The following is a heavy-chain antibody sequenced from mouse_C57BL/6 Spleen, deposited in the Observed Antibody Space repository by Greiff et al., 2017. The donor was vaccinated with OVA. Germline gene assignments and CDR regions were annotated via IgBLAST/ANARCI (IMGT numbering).Heavy chain of an antibody. D-gene: IGHD6-1*01. CDR2: INPNNGGT. Sequence: EVQLQQSGPELVKPGASVKISCKASGYTFTDYYMNWVKQSHGKSLEWIGDINPNNGGTSYNQKFKGKATLTVDKSSSTAYMELRSLTSEDSAVYYCARGYRASHWYFDVWGTGTTVTVSS. CDR1: GYTFTDYY. V-gene: IGHV1-26*01. J-gene: IGHJ1*03. CDR3: ARGYRASHWYFDV.